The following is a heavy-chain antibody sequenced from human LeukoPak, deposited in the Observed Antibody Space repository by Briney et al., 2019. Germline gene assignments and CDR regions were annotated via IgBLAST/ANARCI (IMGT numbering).Heavy chain of an antibody. D-gene: IGHD1-26*01. J-gene: IGHJ5*02. CDR3: ARDLSGRYDPFDP. CDR1: GFTFSDYY. CDR2: ISSSGSTI. Sequence: PGGSLRLSCAASGFTFSDYYMSWIRQAPGKGLEWVSYISSSGSTIYYADSVKGRFTISRENAKNSLYLPMNSLRAQDTAVYYCARDLSGRYDPFDPWGQGTLVTVSS. V-gene: IGHV3-11*01.